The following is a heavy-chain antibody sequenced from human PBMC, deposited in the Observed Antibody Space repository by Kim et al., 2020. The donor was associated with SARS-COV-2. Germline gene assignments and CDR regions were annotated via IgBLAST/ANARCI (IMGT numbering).Heavy chain of an antibody. CDR2: ISSSSSTI. CDR1: GFTFSSYS. CDR3: ARPATSTYYYYGMDV. D-gene: IGHD2-2*01. V-gene: IGHV3-48*02. Sequence: GGSLRLSCAASGFTFSSYSMNWVRQAPGKGLEWVSYISSSSSTIYYADSVKGRFTISRDNAKNSLYLQMNSLRDEDTAVYYCARPATSTYYYYGMDVWGQGTTVTLSS. J-gene: IGHJ6*02.